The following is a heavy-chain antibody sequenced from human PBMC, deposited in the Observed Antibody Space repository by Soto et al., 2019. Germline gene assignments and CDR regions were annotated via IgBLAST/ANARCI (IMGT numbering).Heavy chain of an antibody. V-gene: IGHV3-48*01. CDR3: ARDEHGDYDFDY. CDR1: GFTFDTFG. D-gene: IGHD4-17*01. J-gene: IGHJ4*02. CDR2: IGRTGAGT. Sequence: PGGSLRLSCTVSGFTFDTFGITWVRQAPGRGLEYVAHIGRTGAGTRYADSVRGRATVSRDSSKNLVFLQLDSLRADDTAIYYCARDEHGDYDFDYWGQGTLVTVS.